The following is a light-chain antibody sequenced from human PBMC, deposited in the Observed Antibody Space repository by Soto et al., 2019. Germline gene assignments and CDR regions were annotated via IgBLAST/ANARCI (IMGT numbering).Light chain of an antibody. Sequence: QSVLTQPPSASGAPGQRVIVSCSGGSSNVGSNSVNWYQQLPGSAPKLLIFSNNQRPSGVPDRLSGSNSGTSASLAIGGLQSDDEADYYCAAWDDSLSAYVFGTGTKLTVL. CDR3: AAWDDSLSAYV. CDR2: SNN. J-gene: IGLJ1*01. V-gene: IGLV1-44*01. CDR1: SSNVGSNS.